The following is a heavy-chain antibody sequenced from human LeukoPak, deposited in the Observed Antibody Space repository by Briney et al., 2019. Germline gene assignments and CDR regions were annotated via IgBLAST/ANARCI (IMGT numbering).Heavy chain of an antibody. CDR1: GGSISSYY. Sequence: KPSETLSLTCTVSGGSISSYYWSWIRQPPGKGLEWIGYIYYSGSTNYNPSLKSRVTISVDMSKNQFSLKLSSVTAADTAVYYCARVTNDFWSGYDYWGQGTLVTVSS. CDR2: IYYSGST. D-gene: IGHD3-3*01. CDR3: ARVTNDFWSGYDY. J-gene: IGHJ4*02. V-gene: IGHV4-59*12.